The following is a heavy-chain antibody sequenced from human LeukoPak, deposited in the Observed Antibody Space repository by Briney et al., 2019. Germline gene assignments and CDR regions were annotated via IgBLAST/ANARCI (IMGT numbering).Heavy chain of an antibody. D-gene: IGHD3-22*01. Sequence: PSETLSLTCAVYGGSFSGYYWSWIRQPPGKGLEWIGEINHSGSTNYNPSLKSRVTISVDMSKNQFSLRLSSVTAADTAVYYCARGLYYYDSSGYYPSIPYYYYYYMDVWGKGTTVTVSS. CDR2: INHSGST. CDR1: GGSFSGYY. J-gene: IGHJ6*03. V-gene: IGHV4-34*01. CDR3: ARGLYYYDSSGYYPSIPYYYYYYMDV.